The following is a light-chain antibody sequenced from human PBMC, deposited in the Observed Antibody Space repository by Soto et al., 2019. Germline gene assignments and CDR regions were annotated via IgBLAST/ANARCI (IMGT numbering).Light chain of an antibody. CDR2: AAS. Sequence: DIQMTQSPSSVSASVGDRVTITCRASQGISSRLAWYQQKPGKAPKLLIYAASSLQGGVPSRFSGSEAGTDFTLTITSLQPEDIATYYCQQANSFPLPFGQGTRLEIK. CDR3: QQANSFPLP. V-gene: IGKV1-12*01. J-gene: IGKJ5*01. CDR1: QGISSR.